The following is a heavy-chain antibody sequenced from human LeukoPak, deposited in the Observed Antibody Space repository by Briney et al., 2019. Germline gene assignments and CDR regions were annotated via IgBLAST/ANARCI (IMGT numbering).Heavy chain of an antibody. CDR2: INHSGST. Sequence: SETLSLTCAVYGGSSSGYYLSWIRQPPGKGLEWIGEINHSGSTNYNPSLKSRVTISVDTSKNQFSLKLSSVTAADTAVYYCARGGFYYDFWSGYYTSHGWFDPWGQGTLVTVSS. J-gene: IGHJ5*02. D-gene: IGHD3-3*01. CDR1: GGSSSGYY. V-gene: IGHV4-34*01. CDR3: ARGGFYYDFWSGYYTSHGWFDP.